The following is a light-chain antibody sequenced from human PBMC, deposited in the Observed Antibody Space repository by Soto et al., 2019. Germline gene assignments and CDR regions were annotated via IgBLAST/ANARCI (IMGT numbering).Light chain of an antibody. CDR1: QSVSSN. CDR3: QQYNDWPWT. CDR2: RTS. J-gene: IGKJ1*01. Sequence: EIVMTQSPATLSVSPGERATLSCRASQSVSSNLAWYQQKPGQVPRLLIYRTSTRATGIPARFSGSGSGTEITLTISSLQSEDFAVYYCQQYNDWPWTFGQGTKVEIK. V-gene: IGKV3-15*01.